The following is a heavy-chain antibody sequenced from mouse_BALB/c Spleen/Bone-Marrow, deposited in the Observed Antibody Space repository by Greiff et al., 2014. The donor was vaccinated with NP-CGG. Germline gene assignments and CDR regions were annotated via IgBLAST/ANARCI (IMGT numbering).Heavy chain of an antibody. CDR1: GYTFTSYI. CDR2: INPYNDGT. CDR3: ARPATYYGNFYWYFDV. Sequence: VQLQQSGPELVKPGASVKMSCKASGYTFTSYIMHWVKQKPGQGLEWIGYINPYNDGTKYNEKFKGKATLTSDKSSGTAYMELSSLTSEDSAVYYCARPATYYGNFYWYFDVWGAGTTVTVSS. V-gene: IGHV1-14*01. D-gene: IGHD2-10*01. J-gene: IGHJ1*01.